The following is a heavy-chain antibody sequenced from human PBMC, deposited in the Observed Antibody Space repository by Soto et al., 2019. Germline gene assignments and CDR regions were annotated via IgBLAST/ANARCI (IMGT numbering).Heavy chain of an antibody. J-gene: IGHJ4*02. CDR1: GFTFSSYD. D-gene: IGHD6-19*01. CDR2: ISYDGSSK. CDR3: AKDRSGSSGLDY. V-gene: IGHV3-30*18. Sequence: QVQLVESGGGVVQPGRSLRLSCAASGFTFSSYDMHWVRQAPGKGLEWVAIISYDGSSKYYTDSVKGRFTISRDNSKNTLYLQMNSLRAEDTAVYYRAKDRSGSSGLDYWGQGTLVTVSS.